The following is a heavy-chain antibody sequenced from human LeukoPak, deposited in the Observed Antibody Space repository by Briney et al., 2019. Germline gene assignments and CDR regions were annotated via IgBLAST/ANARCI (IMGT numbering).Heavy chain of an antibody. CDR1: GFTFSSYG. CDR3: ARAEYQLLWLREYYYYGMDV. CDR2: IWYDGSNK. J-gene: IGHJ6*04. V-gene: IGHV3-33*01. Sequence: GGSLRLSCAASGFTFSSYGMHWVRQAPGKGLEWVAVIWYDGSNKYYADSVKGRFTISRDNSKNTLYLQMNSLRAEDTAEYYCARAEYQLLWLREYYYYGMDVWGKGTTVTVSS. D-gene: IGHD2-2*01.